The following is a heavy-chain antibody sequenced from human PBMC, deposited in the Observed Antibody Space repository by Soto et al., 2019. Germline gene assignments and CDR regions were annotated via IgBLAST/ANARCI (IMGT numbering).Heavy chain of an antibody. D-gene: IGHD1-1*01. V-gene: IGHV3-23*01. CDR3: AKESAETGFADY. CDR1: GFTFRSYA. Sequence: QLLESGGVLRQPGWSLRLSCAASGFTFRSYAMSWVRQAPGKGLDWVSAISRRGDNTYYADSVRARLTISKDNSKNTLYLQRNSLRVEDTALYYCAKESAETGFADYWGQGTLVNVSS. J-gene: IGHJ4*02. CDR2: ISRRGDNT.